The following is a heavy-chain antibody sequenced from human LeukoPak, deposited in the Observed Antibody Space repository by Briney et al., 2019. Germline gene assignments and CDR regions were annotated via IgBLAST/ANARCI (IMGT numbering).Heavy chain of an antibody. CDR3: ARGPRITMVRGVSRRSASFDY. J-gene: IGHJ4*02. Sequence: PSETLSLTCAVYGGSFSGYYWSWIRQPPGKGLEWIGKINHSGSTNYNPSLKSRVTISVDTSKNQFFLKLSSVTAADTAVYYCARGPRITMVRGVSRRSASFDYWGQGTLVTVSS. V-gene: IGHV4-34*01. D-gene: IGHD3-10*01. CDR2: INHSGST. CDR1: GGSFSGYY.